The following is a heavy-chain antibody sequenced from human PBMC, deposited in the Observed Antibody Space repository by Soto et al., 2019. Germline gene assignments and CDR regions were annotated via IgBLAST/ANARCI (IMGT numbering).Heavy chain of an antibody. J-gene: IGHJ5*02. D-gene: IGHD2-21*01. CDR1: GGSVSGVDYF. Sequence: SETLSLTCAVSGGSVSGVDYFWSWIRQSPGKGLEWIGYIYYTGITHLNPSLKSRLTMAVDTSKNEFSLKLTSVSAADTAVYFCAREERKGIISWFDPWGQGTPVTVSS. CDR2: IYYTGIT. CDR3: AREERKGIISWFDP. V-gene: IGHV4-30-4*01.